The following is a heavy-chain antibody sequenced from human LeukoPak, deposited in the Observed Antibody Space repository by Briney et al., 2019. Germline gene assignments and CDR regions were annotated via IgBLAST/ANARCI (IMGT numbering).Heavy chain of an antibody. Sequence: GGSLRLSCAASGFTFSSYAMSWVRQAPGKGLDWVSAISGSGGSTYYADSVKGRFTISRDNSKNTLYLQINSLRAEDTAVYYCAKGLQIWFGWYFDLWGRGTLVTVSS. CDR2: ISGSGGST. CDR1: GFTFSSYA. D-gene: IGHD5-18*01. V-gene: IGHV3-23*01. J-gene: IGHJ2*01. CDR3: AKGLQIWFGWYFDL.